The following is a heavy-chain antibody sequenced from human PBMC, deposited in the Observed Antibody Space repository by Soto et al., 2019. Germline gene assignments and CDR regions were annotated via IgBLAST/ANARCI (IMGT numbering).Heavy chain of an antibody. V-gene: IGHV4-59*01. CDR3: ARAYCSSTSCYAPRYFDL. CDR2: IYYSGST. J-gene: IGHJ2*01. CDR1: GGSISSYY. Sequence: QVQLQESGPGLVKPSETLSLTCTVSGGSISSYYWSWIRQPPGKGLEWIGYIYYSGSTNYNPSLKSRVTIPVDTSKNQFSLKLSSVTAADTAVYYCARAYCSSTSCYAPRYFDLWGRGTLVTVSS. D-gene: IGHD2-2*01.